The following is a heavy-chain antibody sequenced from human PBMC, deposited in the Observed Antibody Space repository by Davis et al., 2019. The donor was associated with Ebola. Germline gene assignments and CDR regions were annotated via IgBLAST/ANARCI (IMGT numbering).Heavy chain of an antibody. D-gene: IGHD3-22*01. V-gene: IGHV1-46*01. CDR1: GYTFTSYY. J-gene: IGHJ4*02. CDR2: INPSGGST. CDR3: ARDHPPEYYDSSGFDY. Sequence: ASVPVSCQASGYTFTSYYMHWVRQAPGQGFEWMGIINPSGGSTSYAQKFQGRVTMTRDTSTSTVYMELSSLRSEDTAVYYCARDHPPEYYDSSGFDYWGQGTLVTVSS.